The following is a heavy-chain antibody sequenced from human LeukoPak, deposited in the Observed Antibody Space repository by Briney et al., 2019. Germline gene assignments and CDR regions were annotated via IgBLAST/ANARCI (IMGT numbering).Heavy chain of an antibody. CDR2: IYDSGST. V-gene: IGHV4-59*12. CDR1: GGSISTYY. CDR3: ASAYCGGDCYSDYYYYMDV. Sequence: SETLSLTCTVSGGSISTYYWSWIRQPPGKGLEYIGYIYDSGSTNYNPSLKSRVTMSVDTSKNQFSLKLSSVTAADTAVYYCASAYCGGDCYSDYYYYMDVWGKGTTVTISS. J-gene: IGHJ6*03. D-gene: IGHD2-21*02.